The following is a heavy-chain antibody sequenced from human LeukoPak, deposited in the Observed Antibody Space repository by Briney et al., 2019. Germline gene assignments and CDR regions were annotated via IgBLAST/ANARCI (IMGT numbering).Heavy chain of an antibody. CDR2: ISSSSSYI. V-gene: IGHV3-21*04. D-gene: IGHD4-17*01. Sequence: GGSLRLSCAASGFTFSSYSMNWVRQAPGKGLEWVSSISSSSSYIYYADSVKGRFTISRDNAKNSLYLQMNSLRAEDTAVYYCAKDRRIYGGKVYFDYWGQGTLVTVSS. J-gene: IGHJ4*02. CDR1: GFTFSSYS. CDR3: AKDRRIYGGKVYFDY.